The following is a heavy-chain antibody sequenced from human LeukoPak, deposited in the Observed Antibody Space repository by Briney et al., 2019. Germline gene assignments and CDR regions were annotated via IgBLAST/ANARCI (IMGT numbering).Heavy chain of an antibody. D-gene: IGHD3-3*01. CDR1: GDSISSYY. V-gene: IGHV4-59*01. Sequence: SETLFLTCTVSGDSISSYYWSWIRQPPGRGLEWIGYVYYTGSTNYNPSLKSRVSISVDTSKDQFSLKLRSVTAADTAVYYCARSARRFLENPFDHWGQGTLVTVSA. J-gene: IGHJ4*02. CDR2: VYYTGST. CDR3: ARSARRFLENPFDH.